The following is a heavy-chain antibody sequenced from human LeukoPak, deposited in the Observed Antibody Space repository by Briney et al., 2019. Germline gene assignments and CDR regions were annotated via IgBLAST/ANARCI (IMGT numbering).Heavy chain of an antibody. V-gene: IGHV3-30*02. CDR2: IRYDGSNK. D-gene: IGHD4-23*01. CDR1: GFTFSSYG. J-gene: IGHJ6*03. Sequence: PGGSLRLSCAASGFTFSSYGMHWVRQAPGKGLEWVAFIRYDGSNKYYADSVKGRFTISRDNSKNTLYLQMNSLRAEDTAVYYCAKGRGRWYYYYYYMDVWGKGTTVTVSS. CDR3: AKGRGRWYYYYYYMDV.